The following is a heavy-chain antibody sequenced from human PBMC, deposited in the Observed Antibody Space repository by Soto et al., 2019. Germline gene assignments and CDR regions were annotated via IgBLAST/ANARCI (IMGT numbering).Heavy chain of an antibody. V-gene: IGHV1-18*01. Sequence: QVQLVQSGAEVKKPGASVKVSCKASGYTFTSYGIIWVRQAPGQGLEWMGWISAYNGNTNYAQKLQGRVTMTTDTSPSTAYMELRSLRSDDTAVYYCARVGCSGGSCYSGLPDAFDIWGQGTMVTVSS. CDR3: ARVGCSGGSCYSGLPDAFDI. D-gene: IGHD2-15*01. CDR1: GYTFTSYG. CDR2: ISAYNGNT. J-gene: IGHJ3*02.